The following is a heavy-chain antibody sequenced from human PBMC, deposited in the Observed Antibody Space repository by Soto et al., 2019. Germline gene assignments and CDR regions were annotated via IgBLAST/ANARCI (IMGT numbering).Heavy chain of an antibody. D-gene: IGHD1-26*01. CDR2: ISGSGGST. J-gene: IGHJ3*01. CDR1: GFTFSSYA. Sequence: EVQLVESGGGLVQPGGSLRLSCAASGFTFSSYALHWVRQAPGKGLEYVSAISGSGGSTYYANSVKDRFIISRDNSKNTLYLQMGSLRAEDMAVYYCAVISGSYFFDVWGQGTMVTVSS. CDR3: AVISGSYFFDV. V-gene: IGHV3-64*01.